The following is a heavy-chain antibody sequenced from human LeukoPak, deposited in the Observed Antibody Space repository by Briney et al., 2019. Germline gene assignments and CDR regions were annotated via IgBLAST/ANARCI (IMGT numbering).Heavy chain of an antibody. V-gene: IGHV3-23*01. D-gene: IGHD5-12*01. CDR2: ISGNDGST. CDR3: ARELGWLRYRDY. Sequence: GGSLRLSCAASGFTFSSHAMTWVRQAPGKGLEWVSVISGNDGSTYYADSVKGRFTISRDNSKSTLYLQMNSLRAEDTAVYYCARELGWLRYRDYCGQGTLVTVSS. J-gene: IGHJ4*02. CDR1: GFTFSSHA.